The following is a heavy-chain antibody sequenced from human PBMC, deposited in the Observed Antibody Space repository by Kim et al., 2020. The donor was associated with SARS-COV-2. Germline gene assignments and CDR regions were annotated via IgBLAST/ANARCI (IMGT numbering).Heavy chain of an antibody. CDR3: ARCYDSSGYYYYYYGMDV. V-gene: IGHV3-53*01. Sequence: KGRFTISRDNSKHTLYLQMNSLRAEDTAVYYCARCYDSSGYYYYYYGMDVWGQGTTVTVSS. J-gene: IGHJ6*02. D-gene: IGHD3-22*01.